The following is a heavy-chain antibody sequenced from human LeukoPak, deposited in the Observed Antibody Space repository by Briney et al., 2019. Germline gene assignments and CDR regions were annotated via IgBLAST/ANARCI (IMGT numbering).Heavy chain of an antibody. J-gene: IGHJ3*02. CDR3: ARDRLPFLGYCSGGSCSVAFDI. CDR1: GYTFTGYY. Sequence: ASVKVSCKASGYTFTGYYMHWVRQAPGQGLEWMGRINPNSGGTSYAQKFQGRVTMTRDTPISTAYMELSRLRSDDTAVYYCARDRLPFLGYCSGGSCSVAFDIWGQGTMVTVSS. D-gene: IGHD2-15*01. V-gene: IGHV1-2*06. CDR2: INPNSGGT.